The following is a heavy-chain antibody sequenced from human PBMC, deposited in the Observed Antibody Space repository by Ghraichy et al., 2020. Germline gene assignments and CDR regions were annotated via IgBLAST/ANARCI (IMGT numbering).Heavy chain of an antibody. D-gene: IGHD5-24*01. V-gene: IGHV3-23*01. CDR2: TDGGGDAT. Sequence: SATDGGGDATFYADSVKGRFTISRDNSKNTLDLPMNSLRADATDVYYCAKVYWDGYSAWGQGTLVTV. J-gene: IGHJ1*01. CDR3: AKVYWDGYSA.